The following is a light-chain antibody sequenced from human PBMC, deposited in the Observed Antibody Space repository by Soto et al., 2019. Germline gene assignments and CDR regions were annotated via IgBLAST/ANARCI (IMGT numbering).Light chain of an antibody. J-gene: IGKJ2*01. CDR2: GAS. V-gene: IGKV3-15*01. CDR1: QSVSNN. Sequence: EIVMTQSPATLSVSPGERATLSCRASQSVSNNLAWYQQKPGQAPRLLIYGASTRATGIPARFSGSGSGTEFTLTINSLQSEDFAVYYCQQYSDWPYTFGQGTKLEIK. CDR3: QQYSDWPYT.